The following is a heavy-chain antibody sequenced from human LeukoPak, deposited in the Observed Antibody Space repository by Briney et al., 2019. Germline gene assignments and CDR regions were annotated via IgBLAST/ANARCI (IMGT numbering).Heavy chain of an antibody. CDR3: ARLWAARFYYFDY. Sequence: PSETLSLTCTVSGGSMSSYYWSWLRQHPRKGLECIGYIYYSGSTNYNPSPKRRVTISVDTSKNQFSLKLSSVTAADTAVYYCARLWAARFYYFDYWGQGTLVTVSS. V-gene: IGHV4-59*08. CDR1: GGSMSSYY. CDR2: IYYSGST. D-gene: IGHD6-6*01. J-gene: IGHJ4*02.